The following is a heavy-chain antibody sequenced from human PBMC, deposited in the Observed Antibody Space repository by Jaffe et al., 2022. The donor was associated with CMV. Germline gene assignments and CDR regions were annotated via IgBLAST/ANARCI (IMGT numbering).Heavy chain of an antibody. Sequence: EVQLVESGGGLVKPGGSLRLSCAAPGFTFSSYSMNWVRQAPGKGLEWVSSISPGSTYMYYADSVKGRFTISRDNAKNSLYLQMNSLRAEDTAVYYCARDRSSNYNFRSGYEGLGMDVWGQGTTVTVSS. CDR2: ISPGSTYM. D-gene: IGHD3-3*01. J-gene: IGHJ6*02. CDR3: ARDRSSNYNFRSGYEGLGMDV. V-gene: IGHV3-21*01. CDR1: GFTFSSYS.